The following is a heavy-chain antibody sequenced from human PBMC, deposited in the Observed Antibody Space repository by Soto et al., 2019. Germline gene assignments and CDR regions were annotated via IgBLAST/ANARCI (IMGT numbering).Heavy chain of an antibody. D-gene: IGHD3-9*01. J-gene: IGHJ4*02. CDR3: ARGLTVSPVPAEY. CDR1: GGSITSYY. CDR2: IYSSGST. V-gene: IGHV4-59*01. Sequence: QVQLQESGPGLVKPSETLSLTCSVSGGSITSYYWSWIRQPPGKGLEWIGSIYSSGSTNYNPSLKSRVTISVDTSKNQFSLKLSSVTAADTALYYCARGLTVSPVPAEYWGQGSLVTVSS.